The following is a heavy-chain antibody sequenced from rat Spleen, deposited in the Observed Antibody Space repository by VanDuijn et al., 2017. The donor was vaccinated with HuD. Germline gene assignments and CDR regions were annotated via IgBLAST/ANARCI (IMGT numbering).Heavy chain of an antibody. CDR1: GITFNNYW. D-gene: IGHD1-6*01. CDR2: ITSSGTGA. Sequence: EVQLVESGGGRVQPGRSLKLSCVASGITFNNYWMTWIRQAPGKGLEWVASITSSGTGAYYVDSVKGRFTISRDNAKSTLYLQMISLRSEDTATYYCTREDWVVDAWGQGVSVTVSS. CDR3: TREDWVVDA. J-gene: IGHJ4*01. V-gene: IGHV5-31*01.